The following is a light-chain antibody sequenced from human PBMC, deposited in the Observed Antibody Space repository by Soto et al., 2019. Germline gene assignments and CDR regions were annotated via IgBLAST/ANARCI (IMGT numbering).Light chain of an antibody. CDR3: HQYYIIPYT. V-gene: IGKV4-1*01. J-gene: IGKJ2*01. CDR2: WAS. Sequence: DIVMTQSPDSLAVSLGGWAAINCKSSQSLLYSSDNRNYLAWYQQKPGQPPKLLIYWASTRESGVPDRFTGSGSGTEFTLTITSLQAEDVAVYYCHQYYIIPYTFGQGTKLEIK. CDR1: QSLLYSSDNRNY.